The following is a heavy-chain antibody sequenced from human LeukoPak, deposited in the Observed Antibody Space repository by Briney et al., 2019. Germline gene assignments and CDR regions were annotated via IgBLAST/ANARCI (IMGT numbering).Heavy chain of an antibody. J-gene: IGHJ4*02. CDR2: ISWNSGSI. CDR3: AKDRDGDYGEDYFDY. CDR1: GFTFSSYA. V-gene: IGHV3-9*01. Sequence: GGSLRLSCAASGFTFSSYAMSWVRQAPGKGLEWVSGISWNSGSIGYADSVKGRFTISRDNAKNSLYLQMNSLRAEDTALYYCAKDRDGDYGEDYFDYWGQGTLVTVSS. D-gene: IGHD4-17*01.